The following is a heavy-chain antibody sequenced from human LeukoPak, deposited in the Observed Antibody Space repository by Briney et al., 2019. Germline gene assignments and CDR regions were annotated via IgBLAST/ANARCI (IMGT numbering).Heavy chain of an antibody. Sequence: KPSETLSLTCTVSGGSISSGSYYWSWIRQPAGKGLEWIGRIYTSGSTNYNPSLKSRVTISVDTSKNQFSLKLSSVTAADTAVYYCARDAMWFDPWGQGTLVTVSS. D-gene: IGHD2-2*01. CDR1: GGSISSGSYY. CDR2: IYTSGST. J-gene: IGHJ5*02. V-gene: IGHV4-61*02. CDR3: ARDAMWFDP.